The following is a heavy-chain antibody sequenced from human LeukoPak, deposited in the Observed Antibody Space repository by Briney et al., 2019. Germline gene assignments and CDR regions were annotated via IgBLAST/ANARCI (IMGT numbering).Heavy chain of an antibody. V-gene: IGHV1-18*01. Sequence: ASVKVSCKASGYTFTSYGISWVRQAPGQGLEWMGWISAYNGNTNYAQKLQGRVTMTTDTSTSTAYMELRSLRSDDTAVYYCARDRSRVYGERGLDSWGQGSLVTVSS. CDR1: GYTFTSYG. CDR3: ARDRSRVYGERGLDS. CDR2: ISAYNGNT. J-gene: IGHJ4*02. D-gene: IGHD1-1*01.